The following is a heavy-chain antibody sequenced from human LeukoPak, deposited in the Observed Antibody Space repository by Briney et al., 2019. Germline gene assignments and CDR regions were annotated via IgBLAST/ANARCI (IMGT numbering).Heavy chain of an antibody. CDR2: IIPIFGTA. CDR1: GGTFSSYA. Sequence: ASVKVSCKASGGTFSSYAISWVRQAPGQGLDWMGGIIPIFGTANYAQKFQGRVTITADESTSTAYIELSSLRSEDTAVYYCARGLGIPYYFDYWGQGTLVTVSS. J-gene: IGHJ4*02. V-gene: IGHV1-69*13. D-gene: IGHD7-27*01. CDR3: ARGLGIPYYFDY.